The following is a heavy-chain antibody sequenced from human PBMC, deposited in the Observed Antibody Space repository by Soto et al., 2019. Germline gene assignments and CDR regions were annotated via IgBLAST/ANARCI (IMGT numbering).Heavy chain of an antibody. J-gene: IGHJ5*01. CDR3: VKAGGLGSYFNWFDF. D-gene: IGHD3-10*01. V-gene: IGHV3-9*01. Sequence: PGGSLRLSCVASGFTFETYAIHWVRQVPGKGLEWVSGISWNSDTVGYADSVKGRFSISRDNAKNSVYLQMNTLRPEDTAFYYCVKAGGLGSYFNWFDFWGQGTLVTVSS. CDR1: GFTFETYA. CDR2: ISWNSDTV.